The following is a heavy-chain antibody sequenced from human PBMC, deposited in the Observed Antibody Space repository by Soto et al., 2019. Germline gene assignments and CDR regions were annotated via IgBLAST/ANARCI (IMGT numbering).Heavy chain of an antibody. CDR2: IYPDDSDA. V-gene: IGHV5-51*01. D-gene: IGHD4-17*01. J-gene: IGHJ4*02. Sequence: GESLKISCKASGYSFTSYWIAWVRQMPGKGPEYMGIIYPDDSDARYSPSFQGQVTISADKSISTAYLQWNSLKASDTAMYYCARLLNSATVTDPDYWGQGTLVTGSS. CDR3: ARLLNSATVTDPDY. CDR1: GYSFTSYW.